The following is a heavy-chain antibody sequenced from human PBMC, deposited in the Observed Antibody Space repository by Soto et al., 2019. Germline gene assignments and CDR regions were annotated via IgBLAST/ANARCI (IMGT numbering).Heavy chain of an antibody. CDR3: ARETVRSATRRDAFDI. J-gene: IGHJ3*02. CDR1: GYTFTSYY. CDR2: INPSGGST. V-gene: IGHV1-46*01. Sequence: QVQLVQSGAEVKKPGASVKVSCKASGYTFTSYYMHWVRQAPGQGLEWMGIINPSGGSTSYAQKFQGRVTMTRDTSTSTVYMELSSLRSEDTAVYYCARETVRSATRRDAFDIWGQGTMVTVSS. D-gene: IGHD2-2*01.